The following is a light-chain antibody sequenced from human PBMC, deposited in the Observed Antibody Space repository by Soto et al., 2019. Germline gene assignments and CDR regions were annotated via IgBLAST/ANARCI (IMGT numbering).Light chain of an antibody. CDR2: DVT. CDR3: CSHVGGATFAVV. CDR1: SSDVGGYNF. V-gene: IGLV2-11*01. J-gene: IGLJ2*01. Sequence: QSALTQPRSVSGSPGQSVTISCTGTSSDVGGYNFVSWYQHHPDKAPKLMIYDVTKRPSGVPDRFSGSKSGNTASLTISGLQAEDEGDYYCCSHVGGATFAVVFGGGTKLTVL.